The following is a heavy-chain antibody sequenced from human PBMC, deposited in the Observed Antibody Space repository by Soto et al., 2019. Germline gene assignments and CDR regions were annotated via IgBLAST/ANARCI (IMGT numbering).Heavy chain of an antibody. CDR3: AHRPGQGRWLLRRQVDWFDP. J-gene: IGHJ5*02. V-gene: IGHV2-5*01. Sequence: QITLKESGPTLVKPTQTLTLTCTFSGFSLSTSGVGVGWIRQPPGTALEWLALIYWNDDKRYSPSLKSRLTITKDTSKNQVVLTMTNMDPVDTATYYCAHRPGQGRWLLRRQVDWFDPWGQGTLVTVSA. CDR2: IYWNDDK. D-gene: IGHD2-15*01. CDR1: GFSLSTSGVG.